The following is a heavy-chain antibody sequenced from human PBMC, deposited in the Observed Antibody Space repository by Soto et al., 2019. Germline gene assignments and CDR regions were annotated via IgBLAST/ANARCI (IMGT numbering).Heavy chain of an antibody. CDR1: GGTFSSYA. J-gene: IGHJ6*02. CDR3: ARGSDSSSWRHYYYGMDV. D-gene: IGHD6-13*01. V-gene: IGHV1-69*12. Sequence: QVQLVQSGAEVKKPGSSVKVSCKASGGTFSSYAISWVRQAPGQGREWMGGIIPIFGTANYAQKFQGRVPITADESTRPAYMELSSLRSEDTAVYYCARGSDSSSWRHYYYGMDVWGQGTTVTVSS. CDR2: IIPIFGTA.